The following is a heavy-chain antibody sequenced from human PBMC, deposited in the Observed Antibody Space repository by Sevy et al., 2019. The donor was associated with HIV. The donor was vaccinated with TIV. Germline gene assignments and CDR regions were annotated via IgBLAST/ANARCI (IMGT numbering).Heavy chain of an antibody. D-gene: IGHD3-22*01. CDR1: GFTFSNYA. CDR3: AKDCFDGSGYYPEGAFDI. J-gene: IGHJ3*02. CDR2: ISGSGFNT. Sequence: GGSLRLSCAASGFTFSNYALNWVRQVPGKGLEWVSTISGSGFNTYYGDSVKGRFTISRDNSKNTLYLQMSSLSPEDTALYYCAKDCFDGSGYYPEGAFDIWGQGTKVTVSS. V-gene: IGHV3-23*01.